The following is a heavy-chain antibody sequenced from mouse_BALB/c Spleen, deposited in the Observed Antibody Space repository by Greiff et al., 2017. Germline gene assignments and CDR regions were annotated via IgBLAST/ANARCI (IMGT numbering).Heavy chain of an antibody. CDR1: GFSLTSYG. Sequence: VHLVESGPGLVAPSQSLSITCTVSGFSLTSYGVHWVRQPPGKGLEWLGVIWAGGSTNYNSALMSRLSISKDNSKSQVFLKMNSLQTDDTAMDYCARSGSGYYDYDEGFAYWGQGTLVTVSA. J-gene: IGHJ3*01. D-gene: IGHD2-4*01. V-gene: IGHV2-9*02. CDR2: IWAGGST. CDR3: ARSGSGYYDYDEGFAY.